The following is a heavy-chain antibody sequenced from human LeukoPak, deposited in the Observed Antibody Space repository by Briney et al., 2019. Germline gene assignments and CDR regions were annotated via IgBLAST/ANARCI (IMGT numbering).Heavy chain of an antibody. CDR3: ARDRRAGSGIAAASHYFDY. Sequence: PGGSLRLSYAASGFSLNTYAMIWVPPTPGKAWEGVAAPSSSDAHTYHADSVKGRFTISRDNDKNSLYLQMNSLRAEDTAVYYCARDRRAGSGIAAASHYFDYWGEGTLVTVSS. CDR1: GFSLNTYA. CDR2: PSSSDAHT. V-gene: IGHV3-21*01. J-gene: IGHJ4*02. D-gene: IGHD6-25*01.